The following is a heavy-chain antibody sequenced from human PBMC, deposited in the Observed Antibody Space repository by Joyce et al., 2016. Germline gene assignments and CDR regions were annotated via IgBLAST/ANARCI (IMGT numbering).Heavy chain of an antibody. CDR3: ATSLPSRVGGFQFFGMDV. CDR2: IYNSETA. J-gene: IGHJ6*02. V-gene: IGHV4-61*01. D-gene: IGHD3-10*01. CDR1: GDSFSGTSYY. Sequence: HLQESGPGLVKPSETLSLTCTISGDSFSGTSYYWSWIRQSPGKGLEWLGFIYNSETAHYKPSLGGRLSISGGAAKKQFSLRLTSVNYADTAVYYCATSLPSRVGGFQFFGMDVWGQGTTVIVS.